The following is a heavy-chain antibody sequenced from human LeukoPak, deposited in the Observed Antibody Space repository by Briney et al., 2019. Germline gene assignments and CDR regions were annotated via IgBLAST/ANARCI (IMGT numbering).Heavy chain of an antibody. V-gene: IGHV3-7*01. D-gene: IGHD1/OR15-1a*01. Sequence: PGGSLRLSCIVSGFTFSGHWMNWVRQAPGKGLEWVATIKYDGSEKAYVGSVEGRFIISRDNSKNSVFLQMDSLRAEDTAVYYCVTRNNFEYWGQGTLVTVSS. CDR3: VTRNNFEY. CDR1: GFTFSGHW. CDR2: IKYDGSEK. J-gene: IGHJ4*02.